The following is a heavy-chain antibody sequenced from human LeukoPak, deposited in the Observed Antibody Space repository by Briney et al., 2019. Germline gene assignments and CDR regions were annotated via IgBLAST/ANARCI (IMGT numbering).Heavy chain of an antibody. J-gene: IGHJ4*02. CDR3: ARLGARQMLEY. CDR2: IKQDGGQI. CDR1: ELTFSSYW. V-gene: IGHV3-7*01. Sequence: GGSPRLSCAVSELTFSSYWMSWVRQAPGKGLEWVANIKQDGGQIYYLDSVKGRFTVSRDNAKNSLYLQMNSLRAEDTAVYYCARLGARQMLEYWGQGTLVTVSS. D-gene: IGHD4-17*01.